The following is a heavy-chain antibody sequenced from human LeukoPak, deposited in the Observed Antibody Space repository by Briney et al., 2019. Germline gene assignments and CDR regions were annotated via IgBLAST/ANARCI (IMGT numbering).Heavy chain of an antibody. V-gene: IGHV4-34*01. CDR3: ASGQRITIFGVVKGGDAFDI. CDR2: INHTGST. CDR1: CGSCSGYY. Sequence: SVTLYLSSAVDCGSCSGYYWSWIRQPPGNGQNWIGGINHTGSTNYETSLQGRVTISVDSSKQQFSLKLSSVAAADKAVYYCASGQRITIFGVVKGGDAFDIWGQGTMVTVSS. D-gene: IGHD3-3*01. J-gene: IGHJ3*02.